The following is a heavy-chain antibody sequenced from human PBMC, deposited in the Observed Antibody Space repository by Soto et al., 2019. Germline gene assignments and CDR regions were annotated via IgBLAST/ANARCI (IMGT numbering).Heavy chain of an antibody. CDR1: GGSFSGYY. Sequence: SETLSLTCAVYGGSFSGYYWSWIRQPPGKGLEWIGEINHSGSTNCNPSLKSRVTISVDTSKNQFSLKLSSATAADTAVYYCARSIVGATDFDYWGQGTLVTVSS. V-gene: IGHV4-34*01. CDR3: ARSIVGATDFDY. J-gene: IGHJ4*02. CDR2: INHSGST. D-gene: IGHD1-26*01.